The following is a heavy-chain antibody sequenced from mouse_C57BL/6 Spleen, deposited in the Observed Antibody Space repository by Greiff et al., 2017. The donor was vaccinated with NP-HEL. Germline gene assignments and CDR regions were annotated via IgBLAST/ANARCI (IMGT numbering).Heavy chain of an antibody. V-gene: IGHV1-47*01. J-gene: IGHJ4*01. CDR2: FHPYNDDT. CDR3: ARGYYDYDGYYAMDY. D-gene: IGHD2-4*01. CDR1: GYTFTTYP. Sequence: VQVVESGAELVKPGASVKMSCKASGYTFTTYPIEWMKQNHGKSLEWIGNFHPYNDDTKYNEKFKGKATLTVEKSSSTVYLELNRLTSDDSAVYYCARGYYDYDGYYAMDYWGQGTSVTVAS.